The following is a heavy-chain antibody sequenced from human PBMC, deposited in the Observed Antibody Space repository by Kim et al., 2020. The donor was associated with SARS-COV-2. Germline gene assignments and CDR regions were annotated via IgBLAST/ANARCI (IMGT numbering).Heavy chain of an antibody. D-gene: IGHD4-17*01. J-gene: IGHJ4*02. V-gene: IGHV3-53*01. CDR3: ARAPHTDYGDYKFDY. Sequence: ETVKGRFTISRDNSKNTLYLQMNSLRAEDTAVYYCARAPHTDYGDYKFDYWGQGTLVTVSS.